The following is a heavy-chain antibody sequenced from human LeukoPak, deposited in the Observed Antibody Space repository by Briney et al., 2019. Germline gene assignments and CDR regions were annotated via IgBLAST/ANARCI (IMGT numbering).Heavy chain of an antibody. CDR2: MNPKSGDA. V-gene: IGHV1-8*01. CDR1: GYTFTSYD. CDR3: ARGPFGNCGGGPCHFRDIDNWYDP. J-gene: IGHJ5*02. D-gene: IGHD2-21*01. Sequence: ASVKVSRKASGYTFTSYDINWVRQATGQGLEWMGWMNPKSGDAGYADKFQGRVAITRDTSINTAYLELSALTSDDTAVYYCARGPFGNCGGGPCHFRDIDNWYDPWGQGTLVTVSS.